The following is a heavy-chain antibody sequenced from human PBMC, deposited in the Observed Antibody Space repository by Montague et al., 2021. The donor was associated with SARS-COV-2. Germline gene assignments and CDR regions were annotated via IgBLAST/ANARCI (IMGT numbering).Heavy chain of an antibody. CDR2: IYYSGST. V-gene: IGHV4-39*01. J-gene: IGHJ4*02. Sequence: SETLSLTCTVSGGSISSSSYYWGWIRQPPGKGLEWIGSIYYSGSTYYDPSLKSRVTISVDTSKNQFSLKLSSVTAADTAVYYCARHLKVPYCIAAAGAHDYWGQGTLVTVSS. CDR3: ARHLKVPYCIAAAGAHDY. CDR1: GGSISSSSYY. D-gene: IGHD6-13*01.